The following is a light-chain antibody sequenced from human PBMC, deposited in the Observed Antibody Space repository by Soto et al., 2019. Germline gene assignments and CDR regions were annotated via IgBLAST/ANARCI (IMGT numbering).Light chain of an antibody. J-gene: IGLJ2*01. CDR2: LNSDGSH. Sequence: QSVLTQSPSASASLGASVKLTCTLSSGHSNYAIAWHQHQSEKGPRYLMKLNSDGSHSKGDGIPDRFSGSSSGAERYLTISSLQSEDEADYYCQTWGSGIVVFGGGTKLTVL. CDR1: SGHSNYA. CDR3: QTWGSGIVV. V-gene: IGLV4-69*01.